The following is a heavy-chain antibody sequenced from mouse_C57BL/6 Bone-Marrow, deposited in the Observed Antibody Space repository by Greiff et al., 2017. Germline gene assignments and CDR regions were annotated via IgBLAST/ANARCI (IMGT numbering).Heavy chain of an antibody. D-gene: IGHD1-1*01. CDR3: AREDDYGSLDV. V-gene: IGHV14-2*01. J-gene: IGHJ1*03. Sequence: VHVKQSGAELVKPGASVKLSCTASGFNIKDYYMHWVKQRTEQGLEWIGRIDPEDGETKYAPNFQGKATITADTSSNTAYLQLSSLTSEDTAVYYCAREDDYGSLDVWGTGTTVTVSS. CDR1: GFNIKDYY. CDR2: IDPEDGET.